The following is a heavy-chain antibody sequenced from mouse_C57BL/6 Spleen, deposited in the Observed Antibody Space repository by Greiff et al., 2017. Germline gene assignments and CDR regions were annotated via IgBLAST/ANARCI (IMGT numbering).Heavy chain of an antibody. CDR2: INPSNGGT. CDR3: ARWGVLSYYRYAMDY. CDR1: GYTFTSYW. Sequence: QVQLQQPGTELVKPGASVKLSCKASGYTFTSYWMHWVKQRPGQGLEWIGNINPSNGGTNYNEKFKSKATLTVDKSSSTAYMQLSSLTSEDSAVYYCARWGVLSYYRYAMDYWGQGTSVTVSS. D-gene: IGHD2-12*01. J-gene: IGHJ4*01. V-gene: IGHV1-53*01.